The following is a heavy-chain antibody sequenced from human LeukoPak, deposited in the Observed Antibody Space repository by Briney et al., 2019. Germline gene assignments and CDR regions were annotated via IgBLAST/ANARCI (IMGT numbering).Heavy chain of an antibody. Sequence: PGGSLRLSCAASGFTFSSYAMSWVRQAPGKGLEWVSAISGSGGSTYYADSVRGRFTISRDNSKNALYLQMNSLRVEDTAVYYCAIDPNWGTHSWGQGVLVTVSS. CDR2: ISGSGGST. CDR1: GFTFSSYA. J-gene: IGHJ4*02. V-gene: IGHV3-23*01. CDR3: AIDPNWGTHS. D-gene: IGHD7-27*01.